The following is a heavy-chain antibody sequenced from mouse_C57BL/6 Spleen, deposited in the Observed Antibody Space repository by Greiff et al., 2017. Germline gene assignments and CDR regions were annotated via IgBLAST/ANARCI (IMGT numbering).Heavy chain of an antibody. CDR2: LSMAGDYF. CDR3: TRVSITTVVATRAMDY. Sequence: QVVEFGEGLLSLGGSLKLPVPPLDFPSSSSALSWFRRTPERRLGWFAYLSMAGDYFEYADTVKGRFTISRENARNTLYLQMSSLKSDDTAMYYCTRVSITTVVATRAMDYWGQGTSVTVSS. J-gene: IGHJ4*01. D-gene: IGHD1-1*01. V-gene: IGHV5-9-1*02. CDR1: DFPSSSSA.